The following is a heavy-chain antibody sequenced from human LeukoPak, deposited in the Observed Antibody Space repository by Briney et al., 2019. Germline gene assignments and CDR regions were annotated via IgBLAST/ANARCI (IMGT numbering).Heavy chain of an antibody. D-gene: IGHD3-10*01. CDR2: IYTSGST. Sequence: PSETLSLTCTVSGGSISSGSYYWSWIWQPAGKGLEWNGRIYTSGSTNYNPSLKSRVTISVDTSKNQFSLKLSSVTAADTAVYYCARGRGYNWFDPWGQGTLVTVSS. CDR3: ARGRGYNWFDP. V-gene: IGHV4-61*02. CDR1: GGSISSGSYY. J-gene: IGHJ5*02.